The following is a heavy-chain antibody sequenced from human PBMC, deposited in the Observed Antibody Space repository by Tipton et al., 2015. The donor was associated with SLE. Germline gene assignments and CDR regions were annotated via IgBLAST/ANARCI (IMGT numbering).Heavy chain of an antibody. D-gene: IGHD2-15*01. CDR1: GFTFSSYA. V-gene: IGHV3-23*01. CDR3: ARVGFDCSGGSCCRGCFDY. Sequence: GSLRLSCAASGFTFSSYAMSWVRQAPGKGLEWVSAISGSGGSTYYADSVKGRFTISRDNSKNTLYLQMNSLRAEDTAVYYCARVGFDCSGGSCCRGCFDYWGQGTLVTVSS. J-gene: IGHJ4*02. CDR2: ISGSGGST.